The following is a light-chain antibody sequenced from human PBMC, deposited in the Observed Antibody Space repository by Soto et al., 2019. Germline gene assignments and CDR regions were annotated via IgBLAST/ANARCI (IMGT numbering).Light chain of an antibody. CDR2: WAS. Sequence: DIVMTQSPDSLAVSLGERATINCKSSQSVVHSSNNKNYLAWYQQKPRQPPRLLIYWASTRESGVPDRFNGSGSGTDFTLTISSLQAEDVAVYYCQQYYAVPLTFGGGTKVEIK. J-gene: IGKJ4*01. CDR1: QSVVHSSNNKNY. CDR3: QQYYAVPLT. V-gene: IGKV4-1*01.